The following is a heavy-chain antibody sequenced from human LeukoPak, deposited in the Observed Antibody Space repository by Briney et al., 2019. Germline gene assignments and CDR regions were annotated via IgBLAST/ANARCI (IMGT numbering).Heavy chain of an antibody. CDR3: ARDLVYSSGWYLDY. CDR2: ISAYNGNT. V-gene: IGHV1-18*01. Sequence: GVSVKVSCEASGYTFTSYGISWVRQAPGQGLEWMGWISAYNGNTNYAQKLQGRVTMTTDTSTSTAYMELRSLRSDDTAVYYCARDLVYSSGWYLDYWGQGTLVTVSS. CDR1: GYTFTSYG. J-gene: IGHJ4*02. D-gene: IGHD6-19*01.